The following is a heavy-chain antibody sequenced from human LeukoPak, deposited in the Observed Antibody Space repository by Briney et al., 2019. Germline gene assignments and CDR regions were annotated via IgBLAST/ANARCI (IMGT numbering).Heavy chain of an antibody. V-gene: IGHV4-59*08. J-gene: IGHJ3*02. CDR3: ARSLGYCSGGSCYSLGAFDI. Sequence: SETLSLTCTVSGGSISSYYWSWIRQPPGKGLQWIGYIYDSGSTNYNPSLKSRVTMSEDTSKNQFSLKLSSVTAADTAVYYCARSLGYCSGGSCYSLGAFDIWGQGTMVTVSS. D-gene: IGHD2-15*01. CDR1: GGSISSYY. CDR2: IYDSGST.